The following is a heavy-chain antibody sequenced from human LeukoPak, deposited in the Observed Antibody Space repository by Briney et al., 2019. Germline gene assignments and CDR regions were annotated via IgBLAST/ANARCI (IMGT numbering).Heavy chain of an antibody. Sequence: GGSLRLSCAGSGFTFDQYAMHWVRQVPGKGLEWVSGIMWDGDIGYADSVKGRFTISRDNAKNSLYLQMNSLRAEDTAVYYCARDLIYYDSSGSDYWGQGTLVTVSS. CDR1: GFTFDQYA. D-gene: IGHD3-22*01. CDR2: IMWDGDI. V-gene: IGHV3-9*01. CDR3: ARDLIYYDSSGSDY. J-gene: IGHJ4*02.